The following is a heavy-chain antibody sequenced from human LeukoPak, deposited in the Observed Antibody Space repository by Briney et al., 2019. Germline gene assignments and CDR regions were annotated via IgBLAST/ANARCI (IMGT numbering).Heavy chain of an antibody. Sequence: GGSLRLSCAASGFTFSSYNMNWVRQAPGKGLEWVSSITGSSSTIYYADSVKGRFTISRDNAKNSLYLQMNSLRADDTAVYYCARRSFSYYYMDVWGKGTTVTVSS. CDR1: GFTFSSYN. CDR3: ARRSFSYYYMDV. CDR2: ITGSSSTI. J-gene: IGHJ6*03. V-gene: IGHV3-48*01.